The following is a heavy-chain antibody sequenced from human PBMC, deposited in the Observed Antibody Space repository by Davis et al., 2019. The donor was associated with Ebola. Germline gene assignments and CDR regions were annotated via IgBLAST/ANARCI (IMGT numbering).Heavy chain of an antibody. CDR3: ARVGYCSSTSCYVLSVDY. CDR2: IKQDGSEK. D-gene: IGHD2-2*01. CDR1: GFTFSSYW. J-gene: IGHJ4*02. Sequence: PGGSLRLSCAASGFTFSSYWMSWVRQAPGKGLEWVANIKQDGSEKYYVDSVKGRFTISRDNAKNSLYLQMNSLRAEDTAVYYCARVGYCSSTSCYVLSVDYWGQGTLVTVSS. V-gene: IGHV3-7*01.